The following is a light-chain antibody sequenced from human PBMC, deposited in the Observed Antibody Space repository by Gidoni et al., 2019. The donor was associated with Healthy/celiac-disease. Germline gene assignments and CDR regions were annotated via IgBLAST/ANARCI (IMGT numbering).Light chain of an antibody. CDR1: SSDVGGYNY. Sequence: QSALTQPASVSGSPGQSIPISCTGTSSDVGGYNYVSWYQQHPGKAPKLMIYEVSTRPPGVSNRFSGSKSGNTASLTSSGLQAEDEADYYCSSYTSSSTLNVFGTGTKVTVL. CDR2: EVS. V-gene: IGLV2-14*01. J-gene: IGLJ1*01. CDR3: SSYTSSSTLNV.